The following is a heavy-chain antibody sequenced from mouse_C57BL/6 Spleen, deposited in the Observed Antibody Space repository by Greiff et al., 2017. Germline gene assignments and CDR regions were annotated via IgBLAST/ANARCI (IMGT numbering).Heavy chain of an antibody. V-gene: IGHV1-80*01. CDR3: ARGESNYCAMDY. D-gene: IGHD2-5*01. J-gene: IGHJ4*01. CDR2: IYPGDGDT. CDR1: GYAFSSYW. Sequence: QVQLKQSGAELVKPGASVKISCKASGYAFSSYWMNWVKQRPGKGLEWIGQIYPGDGDTNYNGKFKGKATLTADKSSSTAYMQLSSLTSEDSAVYFCARGESNYCAMDYWGQGTSVTVSS.